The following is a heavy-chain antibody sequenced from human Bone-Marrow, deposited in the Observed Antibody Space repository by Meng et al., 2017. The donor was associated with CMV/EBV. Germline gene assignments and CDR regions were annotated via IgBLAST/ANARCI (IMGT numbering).Heavy chain of an antibody. CDR2: IIPILGTA. V-gene: IGHV1-69*05. CDR1: VGTFSSYA. D-gene: IGHD2-2*01. J-gene: IGHJ6*01. CDR3: ASGCFVVVPAAAGYYYYGMDV. Sequence: SVKVSRKASVGTFSSYAISWVRQAPGQGLEWMGGIIPILGTANHAQKFQGRVTITTDESTSTAYMELSSLRSEDTAVYYCASGCFVVVPAAAGYYYYGMDVWGQGPTVTISS.